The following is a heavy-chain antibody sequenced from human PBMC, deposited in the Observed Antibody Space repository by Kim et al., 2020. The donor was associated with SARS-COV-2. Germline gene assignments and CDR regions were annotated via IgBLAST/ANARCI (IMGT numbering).Heavy chain of an antibody. Sequence: GGSLRLSCAASGFTFSSYWMSWVRQAPGKGLEWVANIKQDGSEKYYVDSVKGRVTISRDNAKNSLYLQMNSLRAEDTAVYYCAGVLQLLHYYYYYYMDVWGKGTPVTVSS. J-gene: IGHJ6*03. CDR2: IKQDGSEK. V-gene: IGHV3-7*01. CDR3: AGVLQLLHYYYYYYMDV. D-gene: IGHD2-2*01. CDR1: GFTFSSYW.